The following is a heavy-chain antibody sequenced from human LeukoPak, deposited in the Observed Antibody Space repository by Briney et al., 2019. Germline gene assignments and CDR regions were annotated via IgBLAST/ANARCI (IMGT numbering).Heavy chain of an antibody. Sequence: ASVKVSCKASGYTFTGYYVHWVRQAPGQGLEWMGWINPNSGGTNYAQKFQGRVTMTRDTSISTAYMELSRLRSDDTAVYYCARVYSSSWYEYYYYGMDVWGQGTTVTVPS. CDR3: ARVYSSSWYEYYYYGMDV. D-gene: IGHD6-13*01. V-gene: IGHV1-2*02. CDR2: INPNSGGT. CDR1: GYTFTGYY. J-gene: IGHJ6*02.